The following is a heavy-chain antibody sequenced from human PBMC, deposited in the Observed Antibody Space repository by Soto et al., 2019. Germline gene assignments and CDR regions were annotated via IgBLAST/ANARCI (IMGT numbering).Heavy chain of an antibody. CDR1: GGSFSGYY. J-gene: IGHJ6*02. CDR2: INHSGST. CDR3: ARLRIGCSSTSCYRYRGGYYYYGMDV. Sequence: SETLSLTDDIYGGSFSGYYCSWIRQPPGKGLEWIGEINHSGSTNYNPSLKSRVTISVDTSKNQFSLKLSSVTAADTAVYYCARLRIGCSSTSCYRYRGGYYYYGMDVWGQGTTVTVSS. V-gene: IGHV4-34*01. D-gene: IGHD2-2*01.